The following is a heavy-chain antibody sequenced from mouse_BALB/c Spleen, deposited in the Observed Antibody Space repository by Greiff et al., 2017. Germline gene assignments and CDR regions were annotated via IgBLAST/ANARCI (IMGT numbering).Heavy chain of an antibody. V-gene: IGHV1-15*01. J-gene: IGHJ3*01. CDR2: IDPETGGT. Sequence: VQLQQSGAELVRPGASVTLSCKASGYTFTDYEMHWVKQTPVHGLEWIGAIDPETGGTAYNQKFKGKATLTADKSSSTAYMELRSLTSEDSAVYYCTRGGDGYYAWFAYWGQGTLVTVSA. CDR3: TRGGDGYYAWFAY. D-gene: IGHD2-3*01. CDR1: GYTFTDYE.